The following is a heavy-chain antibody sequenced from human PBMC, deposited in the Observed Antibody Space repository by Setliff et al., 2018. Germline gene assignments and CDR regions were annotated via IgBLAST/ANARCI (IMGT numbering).Heavy chain of an antibody. CDR3: ARLSWNGLRYYGLDV. CDR1: GASISSYY. V-gene: IGHV4-59*01. D-gene: IGHD3-3*01. Sequence: PSETLSLTCNVSGASISSYYWSWIRQPPGKGLESIGYIQKSGGTNYNLALKSRVTISVDTSTNQFSLKLRSVTAADTAVYYCARLSWNGLRYYGLDVWGQGTTVTVSS. CDR2: IQKSGGT. J-gene: IGHJ6*02.